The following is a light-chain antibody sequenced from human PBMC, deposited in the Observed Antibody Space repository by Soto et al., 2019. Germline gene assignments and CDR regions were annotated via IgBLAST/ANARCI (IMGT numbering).Light chain of an antibody. CDR1: QSVYNS. CDR3: QQYNKWSPVT. CDR2: GAS. J-gene: IGKJ3*01. V-gene: IGKV3-15*01. Sequence: EIVMTQSPATLSASAGERATLSCRASQSVYNSLAWYQQKPGQAPRLLIYGASTRATGIPARFSGSGSGTEFTLTISSLQSEDFAVYFCQQYNKWSPVTFGPGTKVDI.